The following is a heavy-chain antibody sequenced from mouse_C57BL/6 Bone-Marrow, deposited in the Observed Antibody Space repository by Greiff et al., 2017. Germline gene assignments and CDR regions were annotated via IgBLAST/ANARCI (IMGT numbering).Heavy chain of an antibody. J-gene: IGHJ4*01. D-gene: IGHD1-1*01. V-gene: IGHV1-53*01. CDR2: INPSNGGT. CDR3: ARLTTVVDYAMDY. CDR1: GYTFTSYW. Sequence: VQLQQPGTELVKPGASVKLSCKASGYTFTSYWMPWVKQRPGQGLEWIGNINPSNGGTNYNEKFKSKATLTVDKSSRTAYMQLSSLTSEDSAVYYCARLTTVVDYAMDYWGQGTSVTVSS.